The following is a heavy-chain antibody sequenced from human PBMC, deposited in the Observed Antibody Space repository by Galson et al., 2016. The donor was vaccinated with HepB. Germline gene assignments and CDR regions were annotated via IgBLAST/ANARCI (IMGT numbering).Heavy chain of an antibody. J-gene: IGHJ6*02. V-gene: IGHV3-23*01. CDR2: LSGSSRT. CDR1: GFAFRNYA. CDR3: AKDRGYDTSDYGDYYYYYGMDV. Sequence: SLRLSCAASGFAFRNYAMSWVRQAPGKGLEWVSSLSGSSRTYYADSVEGRFTISRDNSKSTLYLQMNSLRAEDTAVYYCAKDRGYDTSDYGDYYYYYGMDVWGQGTTVTVS. D-gene: IGHD3-22*01.